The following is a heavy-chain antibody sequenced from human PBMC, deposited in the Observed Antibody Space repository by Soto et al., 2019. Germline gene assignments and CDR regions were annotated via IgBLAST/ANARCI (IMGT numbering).Heavy chain of an antibody. CDR3: DHYSSGRAFDI. CDR1: GGSISSGDYY. CDR2: IYYSGST. Sequence: SETLSITCTVSGGSISSGDYYWSWIRQPPGKGLEWIGYIYYSGSTYYNPSLKSRVTISVDTSKNQFSLKLSSVTAADTAVYYCDHYSSGRAFDIWGQGTMVTVSS. V-gene: IGHV4-30-4*01. J-gene: IGHJ3*02. D-gene: IGHD6-19*01.